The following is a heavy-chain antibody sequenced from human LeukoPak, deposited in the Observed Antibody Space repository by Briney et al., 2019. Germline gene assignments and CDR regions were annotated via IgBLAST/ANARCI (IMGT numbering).Heavy chain of an antibody. CDR2: ISSSGSTI. D-gene: IGHD3-16*01. CDR1: GFTFSDYY. J-gene: IGHJ4*02. Sequence: GGSLRLSCAASGFTFSDYYMSWIRQAPGKGLEWVSYISSSGSTIYYADSVKGRFTISRDNAKNSLYLQMNSLRAEDTAVYYCARGRDHHLRESGTFDYWGQGTLVTVSS. CDR3: ARGRDHHLRESGTFDY. V-gene: IGHV3-11*01.